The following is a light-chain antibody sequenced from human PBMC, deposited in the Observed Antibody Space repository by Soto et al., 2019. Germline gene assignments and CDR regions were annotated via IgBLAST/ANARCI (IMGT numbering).Light chain of an antibody. Sequence: DIQMAQSPSSLSAAVGDRVTITCRASQSISSYLNWYQQKPGKAPKLLIYAASSLQSGVPSRFSGSGSGTDFTLTISSLQPEDFATYYCQQHNNYPWTFGQGTKVDI. CDR2: AAS. CDR3: QQHNNYPWT. J-gene: IGKJ1*01. V-gene: IGKV1-39*01. CDR1: QSISSY.